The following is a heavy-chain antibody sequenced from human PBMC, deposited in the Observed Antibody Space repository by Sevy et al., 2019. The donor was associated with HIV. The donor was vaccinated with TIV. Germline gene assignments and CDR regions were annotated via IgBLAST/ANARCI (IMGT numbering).Heavy chain of an antibody. CDR2: ISFDGSNE. J-gene: IGHJ1*01. V-gene: IGHV3-30-3*01. CDR1: GFTFNFFS. Sequence: GGSLRLSCAASGFTFNFFSMHWVRQAPGKGLEWVATISFDGSNEHYADSVKGRFTISRDNSKNSLVLQMNSLRADDSAVYYCALERLSSAVAEYFHNWGQGTLVTVSS. CDR3: ALERLSSAVAEYFHN. D-gene: IGHD1-1*01.